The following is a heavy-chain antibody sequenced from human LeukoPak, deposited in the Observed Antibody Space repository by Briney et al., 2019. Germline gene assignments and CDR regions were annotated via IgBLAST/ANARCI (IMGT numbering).Heavy chain of an antibody. CDR2: ISGSGGST. CDR1: GFTFSSYA. D-gene: IGHD6-13*01. Sequence: GGSLRLSCAASGFTFSSYAMSWVRQAPGKGLEWVSVISGSGGSTNYADSVKGRFTISRDNSKNTLYLQMNSLRAGDTAVYYCGVYSSSWHDYWGQGTLVTVSS. CDR3: GVYSSSWHDY. V-gene: IGHV3-23*01. J-gene: IGHJ4*02.